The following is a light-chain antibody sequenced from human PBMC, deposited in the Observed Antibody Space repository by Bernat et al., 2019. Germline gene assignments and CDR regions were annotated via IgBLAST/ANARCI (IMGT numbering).Light chain of an antibody. V-gene: IGKV1-39*01. CDR3: QQSYSTPRS. Sequence: DIQMTQSPSSLSASVGDRVTITCRASQSISSYLNWYQQKPGKVPKLLIFAASSLQTGIPSRFSGSGSGTDFTLTISSLQPEDFATYDCQQSYSTPRSFGQGTKLEIK. CDR1: QSISSY. CDR2: AAS. J-gene: IGKJ2*03.